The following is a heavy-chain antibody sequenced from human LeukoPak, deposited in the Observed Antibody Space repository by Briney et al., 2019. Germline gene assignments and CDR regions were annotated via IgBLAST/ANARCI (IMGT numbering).Heavy chain of an antibody. Sequence: GGSLRLSCAASGFSFSNYWMSWVRQAPGKGLEWVANIKQDGSEKYYVDSMEGRLTISRDNAKNSLYLQMNSLRAEDTAVYYCATDRDYGFDYWGQGTLVTVSS. V-gene: IGHV3-7*01. CDR1: GFSFSNYW. CDR2: IKQDGSEK. J-gene: IGHJ4*02. CDR3: ATDRDYGFDY. D-gene: IGHD4-17*01.